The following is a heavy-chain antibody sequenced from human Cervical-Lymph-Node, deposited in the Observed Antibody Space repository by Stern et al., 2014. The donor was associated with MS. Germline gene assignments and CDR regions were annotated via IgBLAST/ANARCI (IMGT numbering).Heavy chain of an antibody. D-gene: IGHD4-17*01. CDR1: GYTFSIYP. CDR3: ATPAAAVTTYY. Sequence: VQLVESGGGLVQPGGSLRLSCAASGYTFSIYPMHWVRQAPGKGLEWVAVISYDASTKNYAESVKGRFTISRDNSKNTVYLQMNSLRADDTAVYYCATPAAAVTTYYWGQGTLVTVSS. V-gene: IGHV3-30*01. CDR2: ISYDASTK. J-gene: IGHJ4*02.